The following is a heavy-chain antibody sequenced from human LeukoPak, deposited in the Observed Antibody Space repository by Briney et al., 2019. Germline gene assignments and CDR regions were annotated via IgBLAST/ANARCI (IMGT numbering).Heavy chain of an antibody. CDR3: ARRGYNYGYGWFDP. CDR1: NGSFGDYY. J-gene: IGHJ5*02. CDR2: VNLRGRT. V-gene: IGHV4-34*01. D-gene: IGHD5-18*01. Sequence: SETLSLTCALFNGSFGDYYWSWIRQPPGKGLEWIGEVNLRGRTYYNPSLKSRVTISVDTSKNQFSLKLTSVTAADTAVYYCARRGYNYGYGWFDPWGQGTLVTVSS.